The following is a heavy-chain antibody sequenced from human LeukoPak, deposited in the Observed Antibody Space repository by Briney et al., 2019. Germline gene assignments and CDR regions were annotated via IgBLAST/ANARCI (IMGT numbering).Heavy chain of an antibody. CDR3: ARAPYYGDPSFDY. V-gene: IGHV4-34*01. J-gene: IGHJ4*02. CDR1: GGSFSGYY. CDR2: ISHSGST. Sequence: SETLSLTCAVYGGSFSGYYWSWIRQPPGKGLEWIGEISHSGSTNYNPSLKSRVTISVDTSKNQFSLKLSSVTAADTAVYYYARAPYYGDPSFDYWGQGTLVTVSS. D-gene: IGHD4-17*01.